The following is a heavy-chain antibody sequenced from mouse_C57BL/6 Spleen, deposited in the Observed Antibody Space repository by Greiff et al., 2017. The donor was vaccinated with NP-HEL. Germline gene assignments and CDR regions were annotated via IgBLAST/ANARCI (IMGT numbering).Heavy chain of an antibody. V-gene: IGHV1-15*01. Sequence: VQLQQSGAELVRPGASVTLSCKASGYTFTDYEMHWVKQTPVHGLEWIGAIDPETGGTAYNQKFKGKAILTADKSSSTAYMELLSLTSEDSAVYYCTRKSSRGYFDYWGQGTTLTVSS. CDR1: GYTFTDYE. D-gene: IGHD1-1*01. J-gene: IGHJ2*01. CDR2: IDPETGGT. CDR3: TRKSSRGYFDY.